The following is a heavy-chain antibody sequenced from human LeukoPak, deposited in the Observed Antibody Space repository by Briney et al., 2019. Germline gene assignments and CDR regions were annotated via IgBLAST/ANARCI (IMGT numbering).Heavy chain of an antibody. CDR2: TYTTGST. CDR1: GGSINNYY. CDR3: ARGSPGEYYDILTGYSLGYFDY. V-gene: IGHV4-4*07. D-gene: IGHD3-9*01. Sequence: SETLSLTCTVSGGSINNYYWSWIRQPAGKGLEWIGRTYTTGSTNYNPSLKSRITMSVDTSKNQFSLKLSSVTAADTAVYYCARGSPGEYYDILTGYSLGYFDYWGQGTLVTVSS. J-gene: IGHJ4*02.